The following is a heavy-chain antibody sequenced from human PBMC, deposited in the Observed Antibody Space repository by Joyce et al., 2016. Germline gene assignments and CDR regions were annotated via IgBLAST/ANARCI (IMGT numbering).Heavy chain of an antibody. CDR2: IKSKNDGGTL. Sequence: VQLVESGGGLVQPGESLRLSCGVSGLTFRTTWMSWVRQAPGKGLEWIGRIKSKNDGGTLDYIETVKGRFTLSRDDSTNTVDLQMDSLKIEDTAMYYCTTDPRYWGRGTLVTVSS. CDR1: GLTFRTTW. J-gene: IGHJ4*02. V-gene: IGHV3-15*01. CDR3: TTDPRY.